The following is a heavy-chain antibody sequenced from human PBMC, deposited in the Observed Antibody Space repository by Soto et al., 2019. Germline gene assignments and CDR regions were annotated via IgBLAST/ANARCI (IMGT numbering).Heavy chain of an antibody. CDR1: GGTFSFYG. J-gene: IGHJ6*02. D-gene: IGHD6-19*01. CDR2: ISSVYGAA. V-gene: IGHV1-69*06. Sequence: QVQLVQSGAEVKEPGSSVKVSCKASGGTFSFYGVNWVRQAPGQGLEWMGGISSVYGAAKYAQRFQGRLSITADRSTGTVYMDLSGLRSDDSAVYYCARDMALAALSHGMDGWGQGTLVTVSS. CDR3: ARDMALAALSHGMDG.